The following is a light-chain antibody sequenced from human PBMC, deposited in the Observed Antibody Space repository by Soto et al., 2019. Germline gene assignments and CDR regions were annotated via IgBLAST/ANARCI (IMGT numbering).Light chain of an antibody. J-gene: IGKJ1*01. CDR2: DTS. V-gene: IGKV3-11*01. CDR1: QTVSNK. CDR3: HQRKSWPRT. Sequence: EIVLTQSPATLSSSPGERATLSCRASQTVSNKLAWYQHKPGQAPRLLIYDTSNRATGIPAGFSGSGSGTDFTLTISSLEPEDFAVYYCHQRKSWPRTFGQGTKVDIK.